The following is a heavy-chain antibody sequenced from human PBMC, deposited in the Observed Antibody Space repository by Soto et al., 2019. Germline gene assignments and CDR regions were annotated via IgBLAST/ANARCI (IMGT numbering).Heavy chain of an antibody. J-gene: IGHJ5*02. CDR2: IYYSGST. CDR3: ARDALGP. V-gene: IGHV4-61*01. CDR1: GGSVSSGNYY. Sequence: ASETLSLTCSVSGGSVSSGNYYWAWIRQPPGKRLEWIGYIYYSGSTSYNPSLKSRVTMSLDASRNQLSLNLNSVTAADTAVYYCARDALGPWGQGTLVTVSS.